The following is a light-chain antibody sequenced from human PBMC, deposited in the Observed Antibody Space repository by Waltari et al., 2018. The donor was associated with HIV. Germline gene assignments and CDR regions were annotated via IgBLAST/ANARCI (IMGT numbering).Light chain of an antibody. CDR2: EDV. J-gene: IGLJ3*02. V-gene: IGLV2-23*01. Sequence: QSALTQPASVSGSPGQSITISCTGSNSDVGSYNLVSWYQQHPGKAPKLILYEDVKRPSGVSDRFSGSNSGNTASLTVSGLQAADEADYYCCSYAGSYSWVFGGGTKLTVL. CDR3: CSYAGSYSWV. CDR1: NSDVGSYNL.